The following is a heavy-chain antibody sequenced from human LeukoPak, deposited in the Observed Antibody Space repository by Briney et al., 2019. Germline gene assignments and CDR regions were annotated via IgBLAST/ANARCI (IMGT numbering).Heavy chain of an antibody. CDR2: ISYDGSSK. J-gene: IGHJ4*02. CDR1: GFTFSSYA. CDR3: ARGLIWGSYRLYYFDY. D-gene: IGHD3-16*02. V-gene: IGHV3-30-3*01. Sequence: GRSLRLSSAASGFTFSSYAMHWVRQAPGEGLEWVAVISYDGSSKYYADSVKGRFTISRDNSKNTLYLQMNSLRAEDTAVYYCARGLIWGSYRLYYFDYWGQGTLVTVSS.